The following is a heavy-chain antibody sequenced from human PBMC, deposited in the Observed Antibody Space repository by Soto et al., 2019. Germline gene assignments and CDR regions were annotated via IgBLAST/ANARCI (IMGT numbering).Heavy chain of an antibody. Sequence: SETLSLTCAVYGGSFSGYYWSWIRQPPGKGLEWIGEINHSGSTNYNPSLKSRVTISVDTSKNQFSLKLSSVTAADTAVYYCASASGGQWLDDAFDIWGQGTMVTVS. V-gene: IGHV4-34*01. CDR2: INHSGST. CDR1: GGSFSGYY. J-gene: IGHJ3*02. D-gene: IGHD6-19*01. CDR3: ASASGGQWLDDAFDI.